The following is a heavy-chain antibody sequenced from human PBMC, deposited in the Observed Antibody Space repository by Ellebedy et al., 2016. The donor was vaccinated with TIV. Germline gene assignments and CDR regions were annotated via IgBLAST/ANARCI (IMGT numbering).Heavy chain of an antibody. CDR1: GYTFTNNG. CDR2: IIPIFGAA. V-gene: IGHV1-69*13. D-gene: IGHD3-10*01. Sequence: ASVKVSCKASGYTFTNNGISWVRQDPGQGLEWMGGIIPIFGAASYAQKFLGRITITADESMTTAYMDLSSLRSEDTAVYYCARVRWATVARGVPFHYGMDVWGQGTTVTVTS. CDR3: ARVRWATVARGVPFHYGMDV. J-gene: IGHJ6*02.